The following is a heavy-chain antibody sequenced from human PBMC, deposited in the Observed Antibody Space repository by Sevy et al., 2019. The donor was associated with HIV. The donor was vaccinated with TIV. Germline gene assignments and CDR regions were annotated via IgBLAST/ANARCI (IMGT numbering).Heavy chain of an antibody. V-gene: IGHV3-30*02. J-gene: IGHJ6*02. CDR2: IRYDGSNK. Sequence: GGSLRLSCAASGFTFSSYGMHWVRQAPGKWLEWVAFIRYDGSNKYYADSVKGRFTISRDNSKNTLYLQMNSLRAEDTAVYYCAKVSIWFRELLGYYGMDVWGQGTTVTVSS. CDR1: GFTFSSYG. CDR3: AKVSIWFRELLGYYGMDV. D-gene: IGHD3-10*01.